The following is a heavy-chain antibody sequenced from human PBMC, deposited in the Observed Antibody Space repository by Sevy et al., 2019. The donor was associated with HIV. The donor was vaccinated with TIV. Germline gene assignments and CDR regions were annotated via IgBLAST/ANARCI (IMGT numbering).Heavy chain of an antibody. CDR2: INPNTGDT. Sequence: ASVKVSCTSSGYTFIGHYLHWVRQAPGQGLEGMGWINPNTGDTRYTEKFQGRVTMTRDTSISTAYMELITLRSDDTAVYFCARVQRGGVPDYWGQGTLVTVSS. CDR3: ARVQRGGVPDY. CDR1: GYTFIGHY. J-gene: IGHJ4*02. V-gene: IGHV1-2*02. D-gene: IGHD3-10*01.